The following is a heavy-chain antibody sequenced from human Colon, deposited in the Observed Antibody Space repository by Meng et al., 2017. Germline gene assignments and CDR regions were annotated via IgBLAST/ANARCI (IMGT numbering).Heavy chain of an antibody. V-gene: IGHV3-30*04. CDR2: ISSNGSDR. Sequence: GESLKISCAASGFTFNAYVMHWVRQAPGKGLEWVAVISSNGSDRDYADSVKGRFTISRDNSKNTVSLQLNSLRAEDTALDYCARDRRDSDTWYVRKTNRLDPWGQGTLVTVSS. CDR1: GFTFNAYV. J-gene: IGHJ5*01. D-gene: IGHD1-14*01. CDR3: ARDRRDSDTWYVRKTNRLDP.